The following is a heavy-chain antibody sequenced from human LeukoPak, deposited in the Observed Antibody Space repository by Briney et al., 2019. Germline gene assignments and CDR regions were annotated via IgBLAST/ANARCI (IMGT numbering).Heavy chain of an antibody. J-gene: IGHJ6*03. V-gene: IGHV4-38-2*02. CDR2: IYHSGST. CDR3: ARVPLRWYYMDV. Sequence: SETLPLTCTVSGYSISSGYYWGWIRQPPGKGLEWIGSIYHSGSTYYNPSLKSRVTISVDTSKNQFSLQMSSVTAADTAVYYCARVPLRWYYMDVWGKGTTVTVSS. CDR1: GYSISSGYY. D-gene: IGHD4-23*01.